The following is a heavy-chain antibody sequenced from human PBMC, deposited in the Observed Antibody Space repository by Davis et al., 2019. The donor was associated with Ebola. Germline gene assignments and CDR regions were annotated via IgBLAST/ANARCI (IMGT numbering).Heavy chain of an antibody. CDR2: IYYSGST. Sequence: SETLSLTCTVSGGSISSYYWSWIRQPPGKGLEWIGYIYYSGSTNYNPSLKSRVTISVDTSKNQFSLKLSSVTAADTAVYYCARAIGASNSPVNYQYGMDVWGRGTTVTVSS. J-gene: IGHJ6*02. V-gene: IGHV4-59*01. D-gene: IGHD6-13*01. CDR3: ARAIGASNSPVNYQYGMDV. CDR1: GGSISSYY.